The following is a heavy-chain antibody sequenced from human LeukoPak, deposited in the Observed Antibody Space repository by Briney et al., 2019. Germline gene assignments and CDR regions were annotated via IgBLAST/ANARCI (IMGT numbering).Heavy chain of an antibody. J-gene: IGHJ4*02. V-gene: IGHV1-46*04. CDR1: GYSFTSYY. CDR3: ARSFFRSGYQFDY. D-gene: IGHD3-22*01. Sequence: GASVKVSCKASGYSFTSYYIHWVRQAPGQGLEWMGIINPSGGSTSLAQTLQGRITMTRDTSTSTVYMELSSLRSEDTAVYYCARSFFRSGYQFDYWGQGTLVTVSS. CDR2: INPSGGST.